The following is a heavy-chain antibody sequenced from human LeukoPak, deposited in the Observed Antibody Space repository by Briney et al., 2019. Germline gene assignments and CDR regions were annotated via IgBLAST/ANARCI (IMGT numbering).Heavy chain of an antibody. CDR2: ISSSGSTI. D-gene: IGHD4-17*01. V-gene: IGHV3-11*01. CDR3: ARDKRQAASGAVDY. Sequence: GGSLRLSCAASGFTFSDYYMSWIRQAPGKGLEWVSYISSSGSTIYYADSVEGRFTISRDNAKNSLYLQMNSLRAEDTAVYYCARDKRQAASGAVDYWGQGTLVTVSS. J-gene: IGHJ4*02. CDR1: GFTFSDYY.